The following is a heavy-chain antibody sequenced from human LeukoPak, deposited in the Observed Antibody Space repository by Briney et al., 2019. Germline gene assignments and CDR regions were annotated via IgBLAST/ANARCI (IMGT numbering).Heavy chain of an antibody. CDR2: IWYDGSNK. D-gene: IGHD4-17*01. J-gene: IGHJ3*02. CDR3: STTVTTGAFDI. CDR1: GFTLSSYG. V-gene: IGHV3-33*01. Sequence: PGGSLRLSCAASGFTLSSYGMHWVRQAPGKGLEWVAVIWYDGSNKYYADSVKGRFTISRDNSKNTLYLQMNSLRAEDTAVYYCSTTVTTGAFDIWGQGTMVTVSS.